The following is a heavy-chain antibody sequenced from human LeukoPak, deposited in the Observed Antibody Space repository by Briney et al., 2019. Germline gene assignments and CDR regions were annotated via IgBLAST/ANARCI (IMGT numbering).Heavy chain of an antibody. V-gene: IGHV4-39*01. CDR2: AYVNGHT. CDR1: GGSVSSTAYY. J-gene: IGHJ3*02. CDR3: ARLGGYNLSRNAFDI. Sequence: PSETLSLTCTVSGGSVSSTAYYWGWIRQTPGKGLEWIGNAYVNGHTYYNPSLKSRVTIVVDTSKNEFSLKLSSVTAADTAVYYCARLGGYNLSRNAFDIWGRGTSVTVSS. D-gene: IGHD5-24*01.